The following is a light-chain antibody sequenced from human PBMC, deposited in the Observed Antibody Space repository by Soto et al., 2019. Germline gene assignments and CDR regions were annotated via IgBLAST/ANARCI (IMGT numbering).Light chain of an antibody. V-gene: IGKV3-15*01. CDR2: ATS. CDR1: QSVSSN. Sequence: EIVLTQSPDTLSVSPGERASLSCIASQSVSSNLAWYQQKPGQTPRLLIYATSTRATGIPARFSGSGSGTEFTLTIRRLEPEDFAVYYCQQYGSSYPWTFGQGTKVDIK. J-gene: IGKJ1*01. CDR3: QQYGSSYPWT.